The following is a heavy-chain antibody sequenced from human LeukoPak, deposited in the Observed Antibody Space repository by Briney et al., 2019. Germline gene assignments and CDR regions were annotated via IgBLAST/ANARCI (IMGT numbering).Heavy chain of an antibody. D-gene: IGHD5-24*01. CDR3: ARGRDAYKVGY. CDR2: VYYSGST. CDR1: GGSISSFDPY. V-gene: IGHV4-31*03. J-gene: IGHJ4*02. Sequence: PSETLSLTCTVSGGSISSFDPYWSWIRQHPGKGLEWIGCVYYSGSTYFNPSLKSRVTISVDTSKNQFSLNLSSVTAADTAVYYCARGRDAYKVGYWGQGTLVTVSS.